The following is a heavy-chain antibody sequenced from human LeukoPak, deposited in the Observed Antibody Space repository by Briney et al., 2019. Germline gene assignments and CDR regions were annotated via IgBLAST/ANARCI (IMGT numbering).Heavy chain of an antibody. CDR2: ISNDGSNK. V-gene: IGHV3-30*18. J-gene: IGHJ3*02. CDR1: GFTFSSYG. CDR3: AKGRGAFDI. Sequence: PGRSLRLSCVASGFTFSSYGMHRVRQAPGKGLEWVAVISNDGSNKYYADSVKGRFTTSRDNSKNTLYLQMNSLRAEDTAVYYCAKGRGAFDIWGQGTMVTVSS. D-gene: IGHD3-10*01.